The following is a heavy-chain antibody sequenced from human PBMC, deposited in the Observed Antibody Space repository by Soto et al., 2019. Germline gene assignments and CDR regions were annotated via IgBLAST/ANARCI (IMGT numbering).Heavy chain of an antibody. J-gene: IGHJ4*02. V-gene: IGHV3-7*03. CDR2: IKRDGSEK. CDR1: GFMFGSYW. D-gene: IGHD4-17*01. CDR3: ARVRANDYEIDY. Sequence: EVQLVESGGVLVQPGGSLRLSCAASGFMFGSYWMTWVRHAPGKGLEWVANIKRDGSEKFYVDSVKGRFTISRDNADNSLFLHMNSLRAEDTAIYYCARVRANDYEIDYWGQGALVTVS.